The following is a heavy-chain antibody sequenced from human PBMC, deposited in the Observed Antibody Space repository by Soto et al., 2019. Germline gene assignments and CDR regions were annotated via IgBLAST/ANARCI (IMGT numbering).Heavy chain of an antibody. V-gene: IGHV3-49*04. CDR2: IRSKAYGGTT. D-gene: IGHD1-26*01. Sequence: PGGSLRLSCTASGFTFGDYAMSWVRQAPGKGLEWVGFIRSKAYGGTTEYAASVKGRFTISRDDSKSIAYLQMNSLKTEDTAVYHCTRATWPSGPSNDYWGQGTLVTVSS. J-gene: IGHJ4*02. CDR1: GFTFGDYA. CDR3: TRATWPSGPSNDY.